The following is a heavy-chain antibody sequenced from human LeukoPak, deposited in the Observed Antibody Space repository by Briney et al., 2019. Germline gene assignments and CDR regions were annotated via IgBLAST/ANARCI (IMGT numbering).Heavy chain of an antibody. CDR2: INPVGTPS. CDR3: AKVDATGNSVFDY. V-gene: IGHV3-74*01. J-gene: IGHJ4*02. Sequence: GGSLRLSCAASGFRFNTYWMHWVRHAPGKGLVWVSRINPVGTPSDYANSVNGRFTISTDNTKNTLFLQMDSLRVEDTATYFCAKVDATGNSVFDYWGQGTLVPVSS. D-gene: IGHD2-8*01. CDR1: GFRFNTYW.